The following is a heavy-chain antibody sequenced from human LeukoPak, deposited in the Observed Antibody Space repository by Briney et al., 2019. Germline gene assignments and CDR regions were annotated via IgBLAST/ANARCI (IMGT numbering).Heavy chain of an antibody. Sequence: GGPLRLSCAASGFTFSSYSMNWVRQAPGKGLEWVSSISSSSSYIYYADSVKGRFTISRDNSKNTLYLQMNSLRAEDTAVYYCARDLAAAGNYWGQGTLVTVSS. D-gene: IGHD6-13*01. CDR3: ARDLAAAGNY. CDR2: ISSSSSYI. J-gene: IGHJ4*02. V-gene: IGHV3-21*01. CDR1: GFTFSSYS.